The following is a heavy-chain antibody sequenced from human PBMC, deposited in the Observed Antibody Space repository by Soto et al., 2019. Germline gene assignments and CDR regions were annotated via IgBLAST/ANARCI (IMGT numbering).Heavy chain of an antibody. CDR3: ARHNYGSGSTYFDY. V-gene: IGHV4-59*08. D-gene: IGHD3-10*01. CDR1: GGSISSYY. J-gene: IGHJ4*02. CDR2: IYYSGNT. Sequence: QVQLQESGPGLVKPSETLSLTCTVSGGSISSYYWSWIRQPPGKGLEWIGYIYYSGNTNCNPSLKCRVTRSVDTSKNQFSLKLNCMTAADTAVYYCARHNYGSGSTYFDYWGQGTLVTVSS.